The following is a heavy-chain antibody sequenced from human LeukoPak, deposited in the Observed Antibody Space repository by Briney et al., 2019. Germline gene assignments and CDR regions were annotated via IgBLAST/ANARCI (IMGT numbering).Heavy chain of an antibody. D-gene: IGHD1-26*01. V-gene: IGHV3-48*02. Sequence: GGSLRLSCAASGLPFNRYSMNWVRQAPGKGLEWISYINSGSNNLYYADSVKGRFTVSRDNARSSLFLQMDRLRDEDTAVYYCAKDAPDQVGALDYWGQGTLVTVSS. CDR3: AKDAPDQVGALDY. CDR2: INSGSNNL. CDR1: GLPFNRYS. J-gene: IGHJ4*02.